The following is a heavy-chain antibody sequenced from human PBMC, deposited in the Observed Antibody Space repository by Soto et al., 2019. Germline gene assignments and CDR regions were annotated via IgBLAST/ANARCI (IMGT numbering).Heavy chain of an antibody. CDR3: ARVELRYFDWSEAFDI. CDR1: GFTFSSYW. J-gene: IGHJ3*02. CDR2: IKQDGSEK. Sequence: GGSLRLSCAASGFTFSSYWMSWVRQAPGKGLEWVANIKQDGSEKYYVDSVKGRFTISRDNAKNSLYLQMNSLRAEDTAVYYCARVELRYFDWSEAFDIWGQGTMVTVSS. D-gene: IGHD3-9*01. V-gene: IGHV3-7*01.